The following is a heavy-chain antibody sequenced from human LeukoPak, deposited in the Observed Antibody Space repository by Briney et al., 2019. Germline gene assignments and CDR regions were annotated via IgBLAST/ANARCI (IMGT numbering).Heavy chain of an antibody. J-gene: IGHJ4*02. Sequence: GGSLRLSCAASGLTFSNYWMTWVRQAPGKGLAWVANIKQDGSEKYYVDSVKGRFTISRDNSKNTLYLQMNSLRVEDTAVYYCAKWAARGNGLPRSYFDDWGQGTLVTVSS. D-gene: IGHD4-23*01. CDR2: IKQDGSEK. CDR3: AKWAARGNGLPRSYFDD. V-gene: IGHV3-7*03. CDR1: GLTFSNYW.